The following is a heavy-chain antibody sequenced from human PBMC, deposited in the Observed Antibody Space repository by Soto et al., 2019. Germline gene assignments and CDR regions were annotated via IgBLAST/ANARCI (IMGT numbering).Heavy chain of an antibody. J-gene: IGHJ5*02. V-gene: IGHV4-34*01. CDR3: ARGSIAARLRWFDP. D-gene: IGHD6-6*01. CDR2: INHSGST. CDR1: GGSFSGYC. Sequence: SETLSLTCAVYGGSFSGYCWSWIRQPPGKGLEWIGEINHSGSTNYNPSLKSRVTISVDTSKNQFSLKLSSVTAADTAVYYCARGSIAARLRWFDPWGQGTLVTVSS.